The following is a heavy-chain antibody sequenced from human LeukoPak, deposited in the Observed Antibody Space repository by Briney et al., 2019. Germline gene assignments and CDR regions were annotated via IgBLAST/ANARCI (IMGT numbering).Heavy chain of an antibody. V-gene: IGHV1-8*01. CDR2: VNPNSGNT. CDR1: GYTFTSYD. J-gene: IGHJ6*03. CDR3: ARGLENYYYYYYMDV. Sequence: GASVKVSCKASGYTFTSYDINWVRQATGQGLEWMGWVNPNSGNTGYAQKFQGRVTMTRNTSISTAYMELSSLRSEDTAVYYCARGLENYYYYYYMDVWGKGTTVTVSS.